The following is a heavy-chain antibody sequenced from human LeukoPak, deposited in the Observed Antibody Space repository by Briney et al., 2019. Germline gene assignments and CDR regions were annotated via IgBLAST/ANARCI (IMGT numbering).Heavy chain of an antibody. CDR3: ARGPTYYYDTYYFDY. V-gene: IGHV1-46*01. CDR1: GGTFSSYA. CDR2: INPSGGST. D-gene: IGHD3-22*01. J-gene: IGHJ4*02. Sequence: ASVKVSCKASGGTFSSYAISWVRQAPGQGLEWMGIINPSGGSTSYAQKFQGRVTMTRDTSTSTVYMELSSLRSEDTAVYYCARGPTYYYDTYYFDYWGQGTLVTVSS.